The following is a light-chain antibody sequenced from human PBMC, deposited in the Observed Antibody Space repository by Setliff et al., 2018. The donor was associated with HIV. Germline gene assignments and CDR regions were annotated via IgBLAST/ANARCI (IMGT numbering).Light chain of an antibody. V-gene: IGLV1-40*01. CDR1: SSNIGAGYD. CDR3: QSYDNSLSGSGV. J-gene: IGLJ1*01. Sequence: QSVLTQPPSVSGAPGQRVTISCTGSSSNIGAGYDVHWYQQLPGTAPKLLIYGNSNRPSGVPDRFSGSKSGTSASLAITGLQAEDEADYYCQSYDNSLSGSGVFGTGTKGTVL. CDR2: GNS.